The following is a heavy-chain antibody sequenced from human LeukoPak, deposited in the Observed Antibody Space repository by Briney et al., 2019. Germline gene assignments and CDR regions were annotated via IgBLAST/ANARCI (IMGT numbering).Heavy chain of an antibody. D-gene: IGHD1-1*01. CDR3: ARRGTGHGMDV. J-gene: IGHJ6*02. Sequence: GGSLRLSCAASGFTFSSYAMSWVRQAPGKGLVWVSRINNDGSSASYVDSVKGRFTISRDNAKNTLFLQMNSLRAEDTAVYYCARRGTGHGMDVWGQGTTVIVSS. CDR1: GFTFSSYA. V-gene: IGHV3-74*01. CDR2: INNDGSSA.